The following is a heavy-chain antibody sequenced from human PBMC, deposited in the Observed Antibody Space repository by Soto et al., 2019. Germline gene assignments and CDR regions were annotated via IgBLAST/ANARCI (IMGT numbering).Heavy chain of an antibody. V-gene: IGHV1-3*01. CDR3: AGNTYYYDSSGPWYYYYGMDV. D-gene: IGHD3-22*01. CDR1: GYTFTSYA. J-gene: IGHJ6*02. Sequence: GASVKVSCKASGYTFTSYAMHWVRQAPGQRLEWMGWINAGNGNTKYSQKFQGRVTITRDTSASTAYMELSSLRSEDTAVYYCAGNTYYYDSSGPWYYYYGMDVWGQGTTVTVSS. CDR2: INAGNGNT.